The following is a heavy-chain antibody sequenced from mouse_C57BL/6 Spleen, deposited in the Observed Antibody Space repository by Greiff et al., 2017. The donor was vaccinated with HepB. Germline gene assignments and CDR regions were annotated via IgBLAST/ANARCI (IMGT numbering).Heavy chain of an antibody. V-gene: IGHV5-9*01. D-gene: IGHD2-5*01. J-gene: IGHJ3*01. CDR1: GFTFSSYT. Sequence: EVQLVESGGGLVKPGGSLKLSCAASGFTFSSYTMSWVRQTPEKRLEWVATISGGGGNTYYPDSVKGRFTISRDNAKNTLYLQMSSLRSEDTALYYCARPLSYSNYEEWFAYWGQGTLVTVSA. CDR2: ISGGGGNT. CDR3: ARPLSYSNYEEWFAY.